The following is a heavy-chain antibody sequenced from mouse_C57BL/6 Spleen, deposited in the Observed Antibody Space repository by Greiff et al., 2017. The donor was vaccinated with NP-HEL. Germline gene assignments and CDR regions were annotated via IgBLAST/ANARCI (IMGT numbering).Heavy chain of an antibody. Sequence: EVKLVESGGGLVKPGGSLKLSCAASGFTFSDYGMHWVRQAPEKGLEWVAYISSGSSTIYYADTVKGRFTISRDTAKNTLFLQMTSLRSEDTAIYYCARTYGSSPYAMDYWGQGTSVTVSS. CDR3: ARTYGSSPYAMDY. V-gene: IGHV5-17*01. J-gene: IGHJ4*01. CDR2: ISSGSSTI. D-gene: IGHD1-1*01. CDR1: GFTFSDYG.